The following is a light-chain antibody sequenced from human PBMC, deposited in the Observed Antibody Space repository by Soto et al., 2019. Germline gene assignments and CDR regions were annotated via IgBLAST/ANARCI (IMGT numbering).Light chain of an antibody. CDR3: RTYTSASTS. V-gene: IGLV2-14*01. J-gene: IGLJ2*01. CDR2: EVI. Sequence: QSALTQPASVSGSPGQSITISCTGTEVGAHRFVSWYQQVPGTAPKLLIYEVIKRPSGISPRFSGSKAVNTASLTISGLQADDEADYFCRTYTSASTSVGGGTKLTVL. CDR1: EVGAHRF.